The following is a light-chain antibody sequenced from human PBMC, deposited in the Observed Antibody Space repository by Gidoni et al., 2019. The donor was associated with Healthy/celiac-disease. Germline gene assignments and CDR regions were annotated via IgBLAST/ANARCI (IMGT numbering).Light chain of an antibody. V-gene: IGKV1-5*01. J-gene: IGKJ1*01. Sequence: IQMTHSPSTLSASVGDRVTITCRASQSISRWLGWYQQKPGKAPKLLIYDASSLESGVPSRFSGSGSGTEFTLTISSLQPDDFATYYCQQYNSYPWTFXQXTKVEIK. CDR3: QQYNSYPWT. CDR2: DAS. CDR1: QSISRW.